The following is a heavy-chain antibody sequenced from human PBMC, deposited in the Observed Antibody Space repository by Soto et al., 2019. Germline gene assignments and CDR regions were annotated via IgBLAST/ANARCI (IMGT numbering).Heavy chain of an antibody. J-gene: IGHJ6*02. CDR2: IYYSGST. V-gene: IGHV4-28*01. CDR1: GYSISSSNW. CDR3: ARSYRDYGMDV. D-gene: IGHD5-18*01. Sequence: QVQLQESGPGLVKPSDTLSLTCAVSGYSISSSNWWGWIRQPPGKGLEWIGYIYYSGSTYYNPSLKXRVXMSVDTSENQFSLKLSSVTAVDTAVYYCARSYRDYGMDVWGQGTTVTVSS.